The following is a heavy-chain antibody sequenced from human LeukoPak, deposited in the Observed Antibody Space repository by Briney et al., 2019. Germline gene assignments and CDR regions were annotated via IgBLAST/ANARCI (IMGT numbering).Heavy chain of an antibody. Sequence: GGSLRLSCAASGFTFSTYAVNWVRQAPGKGLEWVSYISSISTIYYAGSVKGRFTISRDNAKNSLYLQMNSLRAEDTAVYYCAREGYNWNYLDYWGQGTLVTVSS. CDR3: AREGYNWNYLDY. J-gene: IGHJ4*02. V-gene: IGHV3-69-1*02. CDR1: GFTFSTYA. CDR2: ISSISTI. D-gene: IGHD1-7*01.